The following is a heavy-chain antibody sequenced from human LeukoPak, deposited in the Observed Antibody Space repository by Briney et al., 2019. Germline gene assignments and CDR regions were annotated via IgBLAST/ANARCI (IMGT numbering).Heavy chain of an antibody. CDR2: ISPDGTTT. D-gene: IGHD4-11*01. Sequence: TGGSLRLSCAASGFTFSSYGMHWVRQAPGKGLEWVSRISPDGTTTAFADSVEGRFAISRDNAKNTLYLQMTSLRAEDTAMYYCARDNSPGWFGPWGQGTLVTVSS. V-gene: IGHV3-74*01. CDR1: GFTFSSYG. J-gene: IGHJ5*02. CDR3: ARDNSPGWFGP.